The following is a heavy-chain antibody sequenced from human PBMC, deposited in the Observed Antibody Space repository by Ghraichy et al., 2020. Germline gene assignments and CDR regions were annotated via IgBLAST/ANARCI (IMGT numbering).Heavy chain of an antibody. CDR3: ARRGPAASRYLWFDY. CDR2: ISSSGSTI. Sequence: SCAASGFTFSDYYMSWIRQAPGKGLEWVSYISSSGSTIYYADSVKGRFTISRDNAKNSLYLQMNSLRAEDTAVYYCARRGPAASRYLWFDYWGQGTLVTVSS. J-gene: IGHJ4*02. CDR1: GFTFSDYY. D-gene: IGHD2-2*01. V-gene: IGHV3-11*01.